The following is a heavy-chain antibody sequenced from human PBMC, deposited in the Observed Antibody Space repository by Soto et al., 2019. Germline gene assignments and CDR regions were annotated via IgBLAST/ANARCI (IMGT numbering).Heavy chain of an antibody. CDR3: ARSRAPERIAAAGTRFDY. CDR2: IYYSGNT. D-gene: IGHD6-13*01. Sequence: SETLSLTCTVSGGSISSGGYYWSWIRRHPGKGLEWIGHIYYSGNTYYNPSLKSRVIISVDTSKNQFSLKLSSVTAADTAVYYCARSRAPERIAAAGTRFDYWGQGTLVTVSS. J-gene: IGHJ4*02. V-gene: IGHV4-31*03. CDR1: GGSISSGGYY.